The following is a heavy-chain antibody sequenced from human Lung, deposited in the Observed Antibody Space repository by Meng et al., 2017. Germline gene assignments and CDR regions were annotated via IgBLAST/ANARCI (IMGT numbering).Heavy chain of an antibody. Sequence: QGQLGQWGAEGSKPGAPGKASCNPSGDNFPDSWLPWGRRALGQGLEWMGRIDPKSGDTHYAQRFQGRVTMTGDTSISTAYMELSGLRSDDTAMYYCARDEDISAAGKLFGDYWGQGTLVTVSS. CDR3: ARDEDISAAGKLFGDY. J-gene: IGHJ4*02. V-gene: IGHV1-2*06. D-gene: IGHD6-13*01. CDR2: IDPKSGDT. CDR1: GDNFPDSW.